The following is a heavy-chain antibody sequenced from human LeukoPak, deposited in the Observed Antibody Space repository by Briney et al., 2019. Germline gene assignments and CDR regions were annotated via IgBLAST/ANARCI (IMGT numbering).Heavy chain of an antibody. Sequence: GGSLRLSCAASGFTFSIYTMHWVRQAPGKGLEWVSSISTSSDSKHYADSVKGRFTISRDNAKNTLYLQMNSLRAEDTAVYYCARVTYYYGSGSLAVYYFDYWGQGTLVTVSS. CDR1: GFTFSIYT. CDR2: ISTSSDSK. D-gene: IGHD3-10*01. J-gene: IGHJ4*02. V-gene: IGHV3-21*01. CDR3: ARVTYYYGSGSLAVYYFDY.